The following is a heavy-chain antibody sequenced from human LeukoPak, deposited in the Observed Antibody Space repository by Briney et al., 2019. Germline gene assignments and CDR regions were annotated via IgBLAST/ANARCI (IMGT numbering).Heavy chain of an antibody. J-gene: IGHJ4*02. CDR2: ISGSGGST. CDR1: GFTFSSYA. Sequence: GGSLRLSCAASGFTFSSYAMSWVRQAPGKGLEWVSGISGSGGSTYYADSVKDRFTISRDNSKNTLYLQMNSLRAEDTAVYYCAKVFYPAAGTGRVDFPFDFWGQGTLVTVSS. V-gene: IGHV3-23*01. CDR3: AKVFYPAAGTGRVDFPFDF. D-gene: IGHD6-13*01.